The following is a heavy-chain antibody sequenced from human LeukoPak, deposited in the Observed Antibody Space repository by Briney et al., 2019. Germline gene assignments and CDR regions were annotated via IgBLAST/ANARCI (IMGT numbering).Heavy chain of an antibody. CDR1: GFTFSSYA. V-gene: IGHV3-23*01. D-gene: IGHD6-19*01. CDR2: ISGSGGST. CDR3: ARAYSSGPTTHFDY. Sequence: GGSLRLSCAASGFTFSSYAMSWVRQAPGKGLEWVSAISGSGGSTYYADSVKGRFTISRDNSKNTLYLQMNSLRAEDTAVYYCARAYSSGPTTHFDYWGQGTLVTVSS. J-gene: IGHJ4*02.